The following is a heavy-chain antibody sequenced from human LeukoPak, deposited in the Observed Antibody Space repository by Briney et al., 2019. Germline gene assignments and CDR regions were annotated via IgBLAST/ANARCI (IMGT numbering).Heavy chain of an antibody. Sequence: ASVKVSCKASGYTFTSYDINWVRQATGQGLEWMGWMNPNSGNTGYAQKFQGRVTMTRNTSISTAYMELSSLRSEDTAVYYCARDVDGGYCSGGSCRDYWGQGTLVTVSS. CDR2: MNPNSGNT. J-gene: IGHJ4*02. CDR1: GYTFTSYD. D-gene: IGHD2-15*01. V-gene: IGHV1-8*01. CDR3: ARDVDGGYCSGGSCRDY.